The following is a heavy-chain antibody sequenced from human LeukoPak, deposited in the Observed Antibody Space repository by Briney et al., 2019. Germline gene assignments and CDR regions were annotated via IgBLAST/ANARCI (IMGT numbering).Heavy chain of an antibody. CDR1: GYTFTSYG. Sequence: APVKVSCKASGYTFTSYGSSWVRQAPGQGLEWMGWVNAGNGNTRYSQRFQGRVTITRDTSASTAYMELSSLTSEDTAVYYCARGRWSATTASYYLDFWGQGTLVTVSS. V-gene: IGHV1-3*01. CDR3: ARGRWSATTASYYLDF. D-gene: IGHD5-24*01. CDR2: VNAGNGNT. J-gene: IGHJ4*02.